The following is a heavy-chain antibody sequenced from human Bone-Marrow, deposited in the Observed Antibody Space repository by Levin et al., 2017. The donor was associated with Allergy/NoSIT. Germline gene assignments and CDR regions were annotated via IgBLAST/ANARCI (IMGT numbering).Heavy chain of an antibody. V-gene: IGHV1-69*04. CDR3: ATSYGSGTYYKRVGAFDV. CDR2: IIPIFGVA. Sequence: SVKVSCTASGGTFSNYGISWVRQAPGQGLEWMGRIIPIFGVANYAQKVKGRVTITADRSTNTAYMELSSLRSEDTAVFYCATSYGSGTYYKRVGAFDVWGQGTMVTVSS. J-gene: IGHJ3*01. D-gene: IGHD3-10*01. CDR1: GGTFSNYG.